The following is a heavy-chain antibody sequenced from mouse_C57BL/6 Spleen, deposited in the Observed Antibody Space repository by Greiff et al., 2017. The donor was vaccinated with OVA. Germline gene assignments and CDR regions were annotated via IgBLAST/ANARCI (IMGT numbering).Heavy chain of an antibody. V-gene: IGHV1-61*01. CDR3: ARDSREYAMDY. Sequence: VQLQQPGAELVRPGSSVKLSCKASGYTFTSYWMDWVKQRPGQGLEWIGNIYPSDSETHYNQKFKDKATLTVDKSSSTAYMQLSSLTSEDSAVYYCARDSREYAMDYWGQGTSVTVSS. J-gene: IGHJ4*01. CDR1: GYTFTSYW. CDR2: IYPSDSET.